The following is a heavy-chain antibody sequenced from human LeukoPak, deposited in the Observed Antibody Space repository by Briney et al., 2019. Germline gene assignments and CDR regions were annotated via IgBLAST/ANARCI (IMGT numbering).Heavy chain of an antibody. J-gene: IGHJ4*02. V-gene: IGHV4-39*01. Sequence: SETLSLTCTVSGASISNSSFYWAWIRQPPGKGLEWIGTIYYSGTTYYNPSLKSRVTISVDTSENQFSLKLNSVTAADTAVYYCARQSLRYFDWRFDQWGQGTLVTVSS. CDR3: ARQSLRYFDWRFDQ. CDR1: GASISNSSFY. CDR2: IYYSGTT. D-gene: IGHD3-9*01.